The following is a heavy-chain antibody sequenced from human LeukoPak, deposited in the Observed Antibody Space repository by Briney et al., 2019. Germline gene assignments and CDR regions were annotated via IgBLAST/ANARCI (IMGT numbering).Heavy chain of an antibody. CDR2: ISSSSSCI. J-gene: IGHJ6*03. D-gene: IGHD6-6*01. CDR3: ARSCIAARPYYYYMDV. V-gene: IGHV3-21*01. CDR1: GFTFSSYS. Sequence: PGGSLRLSCAASGFTFSSYSMNWARQAPGKGLEWVSSISSSSSCIYYADSVKGRFTISRDNAKNSLYLQMNSLRAEDTAVYYCARSCIAARPYYYYMDVWGKGTTVTVSS.